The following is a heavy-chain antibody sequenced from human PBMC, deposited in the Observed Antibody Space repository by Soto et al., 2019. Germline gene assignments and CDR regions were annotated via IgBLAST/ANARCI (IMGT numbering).Heavy chain of an antibody. Sequence: QVQLVQSGAEVKKPGSSVKVSCKASGGTFSSYAISWVRQAPGQGLEWMGGTIPIFGTANYAQKFQGRVTLTADESTSTAYMELSSLRSEDTAVYYCARVLVGATDTLRYYYCMDVWGQGTTVTVSS. D-gene: IGHD1-26*01. J-gene: IGHJ6*02. CDR3: ARVLVGATDTLRYYYCMDV. V-gene: IGHV1-69*01. CDR1: GGTFSSYA. CDR2: TIPIFGTA.